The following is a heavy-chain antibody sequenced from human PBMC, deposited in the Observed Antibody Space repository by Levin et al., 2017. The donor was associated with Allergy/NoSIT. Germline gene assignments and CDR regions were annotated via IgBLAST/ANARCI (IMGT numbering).Heavy chain of an antibody. D-gene: IGHD5-24*01. J-gene: IGHJ4*02. CDR3: ATDGDYYTFGH. CDR1: GFTFNSYW. Sequence: GESLKISCAASGFTFNSYWMSWIRQAPGKGLQWVAQINKDGSKTSYVDSVEGRFTISRDNAKNSVYLQMNSLRVEDTAVYFCATDGDYYTFGHWGQGALVTVSS. CDR2: INKDGSKT. V-gene: IGHV3-7*01.